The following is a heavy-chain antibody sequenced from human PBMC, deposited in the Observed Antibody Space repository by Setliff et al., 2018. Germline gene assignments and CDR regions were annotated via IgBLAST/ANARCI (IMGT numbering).Heavy chain of an antibody. D-gene: IGHD3-10*01. Sequence: SETLSLTCGVSGISISSGHYWGWIRQPPGKGLEWIGYIAYNGVTNYNPSLKSRVTISFDTPKNQVSLKLSSVTAADTAVYFCARDAYYFGSDNFKLGAVDVWGTGTSVTVSS. J-gene: IGHJ6*04. CDR2: IAYNGVT. CDR3: ARDAYYFGSDNFKLGAVDV. CDR1: GISISSGHY. V-gene: IGHV4-59*11.